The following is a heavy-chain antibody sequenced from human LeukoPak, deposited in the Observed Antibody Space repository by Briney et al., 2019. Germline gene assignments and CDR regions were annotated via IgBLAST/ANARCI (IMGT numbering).Heavy chain of an antibody. CDR3: ARGNGHVLRFSEWSLALDV. CDR2: INHSGST. V-gene: IGHV4-34*01. D-gene: IGHD3-3*01. Sequence: SETLSLTCAVYGGSFSGYYWSWIRQPPGKGLEWIGEINHSGSTNCNPSLKSRVTISVDTSKNQFSLKLSSVTAADTAVYYCARGNGHVLRFSEWSLALDVWGQGTTVTVSS. CDR1: GGSFSGYY. J-gene: IGHJ6*02.